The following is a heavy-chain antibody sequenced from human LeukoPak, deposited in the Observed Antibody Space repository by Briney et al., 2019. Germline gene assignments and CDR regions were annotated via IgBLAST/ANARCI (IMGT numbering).Heavy chain of an antibody. Sequence: SETLSLTCAAYGGSFSGYYWSWIRQPPGKGLEWIGEINHSGSTNYNPSLKSRVTISVDTSKNQFSLKLSSVTAADTAVYYCAAVSGYSGYDPYYFDYWGQGTLVTVSS. V-gene: IGHV4-34*01. CDR1: GGSFSGYY. CDR2: INHSGST. J-gene: IGHJ4*02. D-gene: IGHD5-12*01. CDR3: AAVSGYSGYDPYYFDY.